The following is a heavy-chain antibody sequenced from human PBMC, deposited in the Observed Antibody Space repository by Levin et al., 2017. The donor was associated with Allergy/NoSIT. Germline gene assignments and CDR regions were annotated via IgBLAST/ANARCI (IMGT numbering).Heavy chain of an antibody. CDR2: ISYDGSNK. Sequence: GESLKISCAASGFTFSSYAMHWVRQAPGKGLEWVAVISYDGSNKYYADSVKGRFTISRDNSKNTLYLQMNSLRAEDTAVYYCATTDGSYSYGMWDYWGQGTLVTVSS. J-gene: IGHJ4*02. V-gene: IGHV3-30-3*01. D-gene: IGHD5-18*01. CDR1: GFTFSSYA. CDR3: ATTDGSYSYGMWDY.